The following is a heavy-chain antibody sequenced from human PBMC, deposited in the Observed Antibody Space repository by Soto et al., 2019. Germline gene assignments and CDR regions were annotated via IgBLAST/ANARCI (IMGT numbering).Heavy chain of an antibody. Sequence: ASVKFSCKASGYTFTSYGISWVRQAPGQGLECMGWISAYDGNTNYAQKLQGRVTMTTXTXXSXXXMXLXXLRXDXTAVYYCARQLNYVIDYWGQGTLVTVSS. CDR3: ARQLNYVIDY. CDR1: GYTFTSYG. J-gene: IGHJ4*02. CDR2: ISAYDGNT. D-gene: IGHD1-7*01. V-gene: IGHV1-18*01.